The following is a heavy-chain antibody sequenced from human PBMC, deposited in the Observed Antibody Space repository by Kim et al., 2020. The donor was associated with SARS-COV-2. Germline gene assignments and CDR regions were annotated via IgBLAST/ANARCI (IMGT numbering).Heavy chain of an antibody. CDR2: T. J-gene: IGHJ4*02. CDR3: ARKDRATELDY. Sequence: TGYAQTFQNRVTMTRDTSTSTVYMELSSLRSEDTAVYYCARKDRATELDYWGQGTLVTVSS. D-gene: IGHD5-12*01. V-gene: IGHV1-46*01.